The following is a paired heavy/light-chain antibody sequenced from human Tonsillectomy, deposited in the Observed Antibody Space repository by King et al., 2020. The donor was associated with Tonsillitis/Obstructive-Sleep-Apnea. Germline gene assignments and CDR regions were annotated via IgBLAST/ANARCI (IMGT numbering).Heavy chain of an antibody. CDR1: GYIFSNFW. CDR2: IKPADSDV. CDR3: VRQSCSGDSCYGDWLDL. J-gene: IGHJ5*02. D-gene: IGHD2-15*01. Sequence: EVQLLQSGAEVRKPGESLRIFCSGSGYIFSNFWIGWVRQMPGKGLEWMGIIKPADSDVGYSPSFEGQVTISVDTAINTAYLSWRRLKTSDTATYYCVRQSCSGDSCYGDWLDLWGQGTVVTVSS. V-gene: IGHV5-51*01.
Light chain of an antibody. CDR1: NIESKS. CDR2: YDT. V-gene: IGLV3-21*01. Sequence: SYVLTQTPSVSVAPGQTARITCGGNNIESKSVHWYQQKPGQAPVVVIHYDTDRPSGIPERFSGSNSGNTAALTISRVEAGDEADYYCQVWDTSSDAVFGGGTQLTVL. CDR3: QVWDTSSDAV. J-gene: IGLJ7*01.